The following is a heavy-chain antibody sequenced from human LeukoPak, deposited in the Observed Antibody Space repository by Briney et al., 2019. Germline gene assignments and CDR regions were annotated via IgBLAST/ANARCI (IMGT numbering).Heavy chain of an antibody. V-gene: IGHV3-21*01. Sequence: PGGSLRLSCAASGFTFSSYSMNWVRQAPGKGLEWVSSISSSSSYIYYADSVKGRFTISRDNAKNSLYLQMNSLRAEDTAVYYCAKDYSQGGLNWFDRWGQGTLVTVSS. CDR3: AKDYSQGGLNWFDR. CDR1: GFTFSSYS. J-gene: IGHJ5*02. D-gene: IGHD1-26*01. CDR2: ISSSSSYI.